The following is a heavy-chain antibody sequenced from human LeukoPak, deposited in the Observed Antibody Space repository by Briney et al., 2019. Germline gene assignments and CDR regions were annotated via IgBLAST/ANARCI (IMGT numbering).Heavy chain of an antibody. CDR2: INHSGST. CDR3: ARGRPPYYYDSSGYYCDY. CDR1: GGSFRGYY. J-gene: IGHJ4*02. D-gene: IGHD3-22*01. V-gene: IGHV4-34*01. Sequence: SETLSLTCAVYGGSFRGYYWGGFPEPPGKGLEWIGEINHSGSTNYNPSLKSRVTISVDTSKNQFSLKLSSVTAADTAVYYCARGRPPYYYDSSGYYCDYWGQGTLVTVSS.